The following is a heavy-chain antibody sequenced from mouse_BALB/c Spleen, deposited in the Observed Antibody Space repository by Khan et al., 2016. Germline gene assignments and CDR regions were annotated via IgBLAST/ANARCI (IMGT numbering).Heavy chain of an antibody. J-gene: IGHJ3*01. Sequence: VQLQQSGAELVKPGASVKLSCTASGFNIKDTYMHWVKQRPEQGLEWIGRIDPANGNTKYDPKFQGKATITADTSSNTAYLQPSSLKSDDLAVSFCTRSPDYYVVGFAYWCQGTLVTVSA. D-gene: IGHD1-1*01. CDR3: TRSPDYYVVGFAY. CDR2: IDPANGNT. V-gene: IGHV14-3*02. CDR1: GFNIKDTY.